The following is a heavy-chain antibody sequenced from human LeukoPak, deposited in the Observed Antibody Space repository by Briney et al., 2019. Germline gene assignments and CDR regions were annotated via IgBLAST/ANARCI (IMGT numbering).Heavy chain of an antibody. V-gene: IGHV4-30-2*01. Sequence: PSETLSLTCTVSGGSISSGGYYWSWSRQPPGKGLEWIGYIYHSGSTYYNPSLKSRVTISVDRSKNQFSLKLSSVTAADTAVYYCATQGTAMVTWGGYWGQGTLVTVSS. CDR2: IYHSGST. CDR3: ATQGTAMVTWGGY. D-gene: IGHD5-18*01. CDR1: GGSISSGGYY. J-gene: IGHJ4*02.